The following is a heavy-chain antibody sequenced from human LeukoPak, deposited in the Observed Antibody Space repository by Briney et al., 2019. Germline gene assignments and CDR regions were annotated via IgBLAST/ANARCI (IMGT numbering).Heavy chain of an antibody. CDR1: GYTFTSYD. J-gene: IGHJ4*02. Sequence: ASVKVSCKASGYTFTSYDINWARQATGQGLEWMGWMNPNSGNTGYAQKFQGRVTMTRNTSISTAYMELSSLRSEDTAVYYCARGLPGHGGNSEGGPGYWGQGTLVTVSS. D-gene: IGHD4-23*01. V-gene: IGHV1-8*01. CDR3: ARGLPGHGGNSEGGPGY. CDR2: MNPNSGNT.